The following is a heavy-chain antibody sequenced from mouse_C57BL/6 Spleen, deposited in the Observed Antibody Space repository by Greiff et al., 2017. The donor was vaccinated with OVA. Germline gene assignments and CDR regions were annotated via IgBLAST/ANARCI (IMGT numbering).Heavy chain of an antibody. J-gene: IGHJ4*01. CDR1: GFTFSDYG. CDR3: ARGGPYYSNSPYAMDY. Sequence: EVQLVESGGGLVKPGGSLKLSCAASGFTFSDYGMHWVRQAPEKGLEWVAYISSGSSTIYYADTVKGRFTISRDNAKNTLFLQMTSLRSEDTAMYYCARGGPYYSNSPYAMDYWGQGTSVTVSS. D-gene: IGHD2-5*01. V-gene: IGHV5-17*01. CDR2: ISSGSSTI.